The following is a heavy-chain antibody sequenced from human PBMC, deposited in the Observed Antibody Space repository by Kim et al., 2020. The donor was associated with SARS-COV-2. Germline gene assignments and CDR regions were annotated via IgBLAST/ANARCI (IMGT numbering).Heavy chain of an antibody. Sequence: GGSLRLSCAASGFTFSSYAMHWVRQAPGKGLEWVAVISYDGSNKYYADSVKGRFTISRDNSKNTLYLQMNSLRAEDTAVYYCARDLGQQLVIENWFDPWGQGTLVTVSS. D-gene: IGHD6-13*01. CDR1: GFTFSSYA. V-gene: IGHV3-30-3*01. J-gene: IGHJ5*02. CDR3: ARDLGQQLVIENWFDP. CDR2: ISYDGSNK.